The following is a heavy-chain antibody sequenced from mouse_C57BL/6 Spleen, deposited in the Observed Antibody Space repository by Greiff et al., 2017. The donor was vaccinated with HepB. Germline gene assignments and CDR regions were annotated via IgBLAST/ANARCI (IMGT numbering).Heavy chain of an antibody. Sequence: EVKLVESGEGLVKPGGSLKLSCAASGFTFSSYAMSWVRQTPEKRLEWVAYISSGGDYIYYADTVKGRFTISRDNARNTLYLQMSSLNSEDTAMYYCTKYSNLPYYAMDYWGQGTSVTVSS. CDR3: TKYSNLPYYAMDY. J-gene: IGHJ4*01. V-gene: IGHV5-9-1*02. CDR1: GFTFSSYA. D-gene: IGHD2-5*01. CDR2: ISSGGDYI.